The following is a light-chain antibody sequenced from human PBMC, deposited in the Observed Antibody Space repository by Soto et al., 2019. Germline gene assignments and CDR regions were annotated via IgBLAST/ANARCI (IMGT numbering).Light chain of an antibody. J-gene: IGKJ5*01. CDR3: QQVDSYPIT. CDR1: QVITNY. CDR2: AAS. Sequence: IQLTQSPSSLSASVGDRVTITCRASQVITNYLAWYQQKPGKAPNLLIYAASTLQSGVPSRFSGSGSGTDFTLTISSLQPEDSATYFCQQVDSYPITFGQGTQLEIK. V-gene: IGKV1-9*01.